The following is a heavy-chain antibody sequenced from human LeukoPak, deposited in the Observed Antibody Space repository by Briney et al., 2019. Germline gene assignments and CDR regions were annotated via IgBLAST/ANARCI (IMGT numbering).Heavy chain of an antibody. J-gene: IGHJ5*02. Sequence: GGSLRLSCAASGLTVSSNYMSWVRQAPGKGLEWVSVIYSGGSTYYADSVKGRFAISRDNSKNTLYLQMNSLRAGDTAVYYCASNPGYYDSSGYYYDWFDPWGQGTLVTVSS. CDR3: ASNPGYYDSSGYYYDWFDP. D-gene: IGHD3-22*01. CDR1: GLTVSSNY. V-gene: IGHV3-53*01. CDR2: IYSGGST.